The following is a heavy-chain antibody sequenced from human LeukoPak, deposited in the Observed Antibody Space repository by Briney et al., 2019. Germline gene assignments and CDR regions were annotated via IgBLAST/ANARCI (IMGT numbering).Heavy chain of an antibody. V-gene: IGHV3-11*04. CDR1: GFTVSSNY. D-gene: IGHD5-12*01. J-gene: IGHJ4*02. CDR2: ISSSGSTI. Sequence: PGGSLRLSCAASGFTVSSNYMSWVRQAPGKGLEWVSYISSSGSTIYYADSVKGRFTISRDNAKNSLYLQMNSLRAEDTAVYYCARDRSGYSGYAFFDYWGQGTLVTVSS. CDR3: ARDRSGYSGYAFFDY.